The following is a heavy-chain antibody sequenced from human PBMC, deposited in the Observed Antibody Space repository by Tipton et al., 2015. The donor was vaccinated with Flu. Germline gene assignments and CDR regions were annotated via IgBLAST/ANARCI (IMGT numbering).Heavy chain of an antibody. CDR2: SYYSGST. V-gene: IGHV4-59*01. CDR3: ARVSGGYYFDH. D-gene: IGHD6-19*01. CDR1: GVSISSYY. J-gene: IGHJ4*02. Sequence: TLSLTCNVSGVSISSYYWNWIRQPPGKGLEWIGYSYYSGSTNYNPSLKSRVTISVDTSKNQFFLILSSVTAADTAVYFCARVSGGYYFDHWGQGTLVTVSS.